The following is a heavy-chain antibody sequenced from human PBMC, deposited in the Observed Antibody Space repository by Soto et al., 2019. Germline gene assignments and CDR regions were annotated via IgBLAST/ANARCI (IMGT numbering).Heavy chain of an antibody. Sequence: GGSLRLSCAASGFTFSSYGMHWVRQAPGKGLEWVAVIWYDGSNKYYADSVKGRFTISRDNSKNTLYLQMNSLRAEDTAVYYCARVDDILTGYPLHPFDYWGQGTLVTVSS. V-gene: IGHV3-33*01. CDR1: GFTFSSYG. D-gene: IGHD3-9*01. CDR3: ARVDDILTGYPLHPFDY. CDR2: IWYDGSNK. J-gene: IGHJ4*02.